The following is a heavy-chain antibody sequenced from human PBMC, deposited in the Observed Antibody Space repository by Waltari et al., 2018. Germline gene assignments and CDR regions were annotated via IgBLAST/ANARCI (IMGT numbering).Heavy chain of an antibody. CDR2: IYYSGST. V-gene: IGHV4-59*01. CDR3: AAGYCSSTSCYSAFDI. CDR1: GGSISSYY. J-gene: IGHJ3*02. D-gene: IGHD2-2*02. Sequence: QVQLQESGPGLVKPSETLSLTCTVSGGSISSYYWSWIRQPPGKGLEWIGYIYYSGSTTYNPSLKSRVTISVDTSKNQFSLKLSSVTAADTAVYYCAAGYCSSTSCYSAFDIWGQGTMVTVSS.